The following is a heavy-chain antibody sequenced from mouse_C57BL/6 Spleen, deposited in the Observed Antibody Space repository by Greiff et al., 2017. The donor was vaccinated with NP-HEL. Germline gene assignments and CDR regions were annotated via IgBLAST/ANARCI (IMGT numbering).Heavy chain of an antibody. CDR3: AHCSSYDWYFDV. CDR2: IDPETGGT. D-gene: IGHD1-1*01. Sequence: QVQLKQSGAELVRPGASVTLSCKASGYTFTDYEMHWVKQTPVHGLEWIGAIDPETGGTAYNQKFKGKAILTADKSSSTAYMELRSLTSEDSAVYYCAHCSSYDWYFDVWGTGTTVTVSS. CDR1: GYTFTDYE. V-gene: IGHV1-15*01. J-gene: IGHJ1*03.